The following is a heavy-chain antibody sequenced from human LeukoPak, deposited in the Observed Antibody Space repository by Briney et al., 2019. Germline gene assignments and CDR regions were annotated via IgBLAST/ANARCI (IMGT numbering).Heavy chain of an antibody. D-gene: IGHD3-10*01. CDR3: ARLGTMVRGVIMQRGDY. V-gene: IGHV4-34*01. CDR1: GGSFSGYY. Sequence: SETLSLTCAVYGGSFSGYYWSWIRQPPGKGLEWIGEINHSGSTNYNPSLKSRVTISVDTSKNQFSLKLSSVTAADMAVYYCARLGTMVRGVIMQRGDYWGQGTLVTVSS. J-gene: IGHJ4*02. CDR2: INHSGST.